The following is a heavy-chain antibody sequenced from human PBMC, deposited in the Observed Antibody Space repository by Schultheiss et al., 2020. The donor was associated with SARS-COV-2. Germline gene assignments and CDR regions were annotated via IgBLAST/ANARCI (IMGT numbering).Heavy chain of an antibody. CDR2: IWYDGSNK. V-gene: IGHV3-33*01. CDR1: GFTFSSYG. CDR3: ARGGVPGGWQGHMDY. D-gene: IGHD6-19*01. Sequence: GESLKISCAASGFTFSSYGMHWVRQAPGKGLEWVAVIWYDGSNKYYADSVKGRFTISRDNSKNTLYLQMNSLRAEDTAVYYCARGGVPGGWQGHMDYWGQGTLVTVSS. J-gene: IGHJ4*02.